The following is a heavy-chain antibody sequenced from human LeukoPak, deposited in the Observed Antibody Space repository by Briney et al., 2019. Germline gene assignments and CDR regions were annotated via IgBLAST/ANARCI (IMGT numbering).Heavy chain of an antibody. CDR3: ARAVQGGKPYNWFDP. CDR2: INPSGGST. D-gene: IGHD3-10*02. CDR1: GYTFTSYY. J-gene: IGHJ5*02. Sequence: ASVKVSCKASGYTFTSYYMRWVRQAPGQGLEWMGIINPSGGSTSYAQKFQGRVTMTRDTSTSTVYMELSSLRSEDTAVYYCARAVQGGKPYNWFDPWGQGTLVTVSS. V-gene: IGHV1-46*01.